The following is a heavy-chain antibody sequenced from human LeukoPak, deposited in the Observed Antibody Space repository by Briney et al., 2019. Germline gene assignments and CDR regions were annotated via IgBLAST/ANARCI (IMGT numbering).Heavy chain of an antibody. CDR2: IVVGSGNT. Sequence: SVKVSCKASGFTFTSSAMQWVRQARGQRLEWIGWIVVGSGNTNYAQKFQERVTITRDMSTSTAYMELSSLRSEDTAVYYCAAGTPNIVAHDAFDIWGQGTMVTVSS. CDR1: GFTFTSSA. V-gene: IGHV1-58*02. J-gene: IGHJ3*02. CDR3: AAGTPNIVAHDAFDI. D-gene: IGHD5-12*01.